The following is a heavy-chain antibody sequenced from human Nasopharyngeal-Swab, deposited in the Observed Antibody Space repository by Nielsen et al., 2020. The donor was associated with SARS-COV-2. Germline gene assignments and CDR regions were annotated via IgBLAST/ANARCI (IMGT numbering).Heavy chain of an antibody. CDR3: ARERDCSGGSCPYYYGMDV. D-gene: IGHD2-15*01. CDR1: GFTFSSYS. J-gene: IGHJ6*02. Sequence: GESLKISCAASGFTFSSYSMNWVRQAPGKGLEWVSSISSSSSYIYYADSVEGRFTISRDNAKNSLYLQMNSLRAEDTAVYYCARERDCSGGSCPYYYGMDVWGQGTTVTVSS. CDR2: ISSSSSYI. V-gene: IGHV3-21*01.